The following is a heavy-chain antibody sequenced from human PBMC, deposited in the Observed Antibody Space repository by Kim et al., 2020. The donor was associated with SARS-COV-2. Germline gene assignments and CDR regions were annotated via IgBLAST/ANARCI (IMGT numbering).Heavy chain of an antibody. CDR3: AKRGIADSNWFDP. CDR1: GGSISSSNW. V-gene: IGHV4-4*02. D-gene: IGHD6-13*01. CDR2: IYHSGST. J-gene: IGHJ5*02. Sequence: SETLSLTCAVSGGSISSSNWWSWVRQPPGKGLEWIGEIYHSGSTNYNPSLKSRVTISVDKSKNQFSLKLSSVTAADTAVYYCAKRGIADSNWFDPWGQGTLVTVSS.